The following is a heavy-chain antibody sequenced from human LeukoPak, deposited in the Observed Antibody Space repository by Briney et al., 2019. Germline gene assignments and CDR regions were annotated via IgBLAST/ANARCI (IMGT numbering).Heavy chain of an antibody. V-gene: IGHV4-4*07. D-gene: IGHD3-16*02. CDR1: GGSISNYY. CDR2: IYTSGST. J-gene: IGHJ5*02. Sequence: PSETLSLTCTVSGGSISNYYWSWIRQPAGKGLEWIGRIYTSGSTNYNPSLKSRVTMSVDTSKNQFSLKLSSVTAADTAVYYCARLPTYDYVWGSYRHNWFDPWGQGTLVTVSS. CDR3: ARLPTYDYVWGSYRHNWFDP.